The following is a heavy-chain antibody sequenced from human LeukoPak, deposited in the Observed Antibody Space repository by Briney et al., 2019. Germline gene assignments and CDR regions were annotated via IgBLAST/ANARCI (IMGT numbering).Heavy chain of an antibody. CDR2: ISSSGSTI. D-gene: IGHD4-23*01. Sequence: GGSLRLSCAASGFTFSSYEMNWVRQAPGKGLEWVPYISSSGSTIYYADSVKGRFTISRDNAKNSLYLQMNSLRAEDTAVYCCARDAAQDYGGTLFDYWGQGTLVTVSS. J-gene: IGHJ4*02. CDR3: ARDAAQDYGGTLFDY. CDR1: GFTFSSYE. V-gene: IGHV3-48*03.